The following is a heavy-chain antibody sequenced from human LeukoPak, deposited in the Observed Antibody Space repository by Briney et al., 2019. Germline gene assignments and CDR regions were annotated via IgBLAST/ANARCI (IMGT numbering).Heavy chain of an antibody. V-gene: IGHV3-48*01. D-gene: IGHD2-21*02. CDR2: ISSSSSTI. CDR3: ARDRGGDHAFDI. Sequence: GGSPRLSCTASGFTFSRHSLSWVRQAPGKGLEWVSYISSSSSTIYYADSVKGRFTISRDNAKNSLYLQMNSLRAEDTAVYYCARDRGGDHAFDIWGQGTMVTVSS. J-gene: IGHJ3*02. CDR1: GFTFSRHS.